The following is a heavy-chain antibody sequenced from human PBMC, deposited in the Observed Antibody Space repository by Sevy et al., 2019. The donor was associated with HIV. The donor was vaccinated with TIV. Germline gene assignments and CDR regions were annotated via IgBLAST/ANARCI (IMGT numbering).Heavy chain of an antibody. D-gene: IGHD6-19*01. V-gene: IGHV4-39*01. CDR2: IYSTGST. CDR3: ATPRGSDWYEGTGGYFDL. Sequence: SETLSLTCTVSGGSISRSSYYWGWIRQPPGKGLEWIGSIYSTGSTSYNPSLKSRVTLSADTSKNQFSLKLDSVSAADTAVYYCATPRGSDWYEGTGGYFDLWGRGAQVTVSS. CDR1: GGSISRSSYY. J-gene: IGHJ2*01.